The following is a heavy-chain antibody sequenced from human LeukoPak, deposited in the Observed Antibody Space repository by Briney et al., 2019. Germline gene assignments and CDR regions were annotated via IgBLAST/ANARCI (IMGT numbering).Heavy chain of an antibody. CDR3: ARVVDTHFDY. J-gene: IGHJ4*02. Sequence: PGGSLRLSCAASGFTFSNFAMSWVRQAPGKGLVWVSRIKSDGSTTTYADSVKGRFTISRDNAKNTLYLQMNSLRAEDTAVYYCARVVDTHFDYWGQGTLVTVSS. CDR1: GFTFSNFA. CDR2: IKSDGSTT. D-gene: IGHD5-18*01. V-gene: IGHV3-74*01.